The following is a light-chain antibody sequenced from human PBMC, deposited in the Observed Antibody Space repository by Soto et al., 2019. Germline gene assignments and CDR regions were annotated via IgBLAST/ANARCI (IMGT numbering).Light chain of an antibody. CDR2: DVT. CDR3: SSYAGNNILL. V-gene: IGLV2-8*01. J-gene: IGLJ2*01. CDR1: SSDIGGYNF. Sequence: QSVLTQPPSASGSPGQSVTISCTGTSSDIGGYNFVSWYQHHPGEAPQLMIFDVTKRPSGVPNRFSGSKSGNTASLTVSGLRAEDEAVYYCSSYAGNNILLFGRGTKLTVL.